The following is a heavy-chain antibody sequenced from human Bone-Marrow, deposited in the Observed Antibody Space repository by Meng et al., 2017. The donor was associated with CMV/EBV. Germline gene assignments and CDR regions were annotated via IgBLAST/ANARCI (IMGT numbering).Heavy chain of an antibody. V-gene: IGHV3-66*02. CDR2: VHSGGNT. CDR3: ARGWLADP. J-gene: IGHJ6*02. CDR1: GFTVTSNY. D-gene: IGHD5-24*01. Sequence: GGLRLSCAASGFTVTSNYMSWVRQAPGKGLEWVSVVHSGGNTNYADSVKGRFTISRDTSKNTLYLQMNSLRVEDTGVYYCARGWLADPWGQGTTVTVSS.